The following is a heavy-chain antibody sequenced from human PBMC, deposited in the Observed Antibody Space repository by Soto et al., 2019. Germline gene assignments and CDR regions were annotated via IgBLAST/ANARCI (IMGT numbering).Heavy chain of an antibody. V-gene: IGHV3-23*01. CDR3: ASRPPSDDWLFCFDR. J-gene: IGHJ4*02. Sequence: HPGGSLRLSCEGSGISISDYAMSWVRQAPGKGLEWVAGIRDSAGNAKIADSVKGRFTISRDNSKNTLYLQMNSLRVDDTAVYYCASRPPSDDWLFCFDRWGPGTPVTVAS. CDR2: IRDSAGNA. D-gene: IGHD3-9*01. CDR1: GISISDYA.